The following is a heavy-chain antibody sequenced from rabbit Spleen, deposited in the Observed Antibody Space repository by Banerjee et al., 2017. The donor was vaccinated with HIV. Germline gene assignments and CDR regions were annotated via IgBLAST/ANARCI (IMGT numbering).Heavy chain of an antibody. Sequence: QSLEESGGDLVKPGASLTLTCTASGVSFSFNSYMCWVRQAPGKGLEWIACIDSGSSGFTYFVSWAKDRFTISKTSSTTVTLQMTSPTAADTATYFCARDSGSSFSSYGMDLWGPGTLVTVS. CDR2: IDSGSSGFT. J-gene: IGHJ6*01. D-gene: IGHD8-1*01. V-gene: IGHV1S40*01. CDR3: ARDSGSSFSSYGMDL. CDR1: GVSFSFNSY.